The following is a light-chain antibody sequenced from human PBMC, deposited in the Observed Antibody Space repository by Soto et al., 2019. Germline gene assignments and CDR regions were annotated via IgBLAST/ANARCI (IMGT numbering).Light chain of an antibody. V-gene: IGLV1-40*01. CDR1: SSNIGAGYD. CDR2: GNS. CDR3: QSYDSSLSGWL. J-gene: IGLJ3*02. Sequence: QSVLTQPPSVSGAPGQRVTISCTESSSNIGAGYDVHWYQQLPGTAPKLLIYGNSNRPSGVPDRFSGSKSGTSASLAITGLQAEDEADYYCQSYDSSLSGWLFGGGTTLTVL.